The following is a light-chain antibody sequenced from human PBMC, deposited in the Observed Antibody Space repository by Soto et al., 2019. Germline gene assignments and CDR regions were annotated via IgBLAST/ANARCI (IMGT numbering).Light chain of an antibody. Sequence: EIVLTQSPGTLSLSPGERATLSCRASQSVTSNYLAWYQHKPGQAPRLLIYDASSRATGIPDRFSGSGSATDFTLTISRLEPEDFAVYYCQQRDNWPWTFGQVTKVEI. CDR3: QQRDNWPWT. V-gene: IGKV3D-20*02. J-gene: IGKJ1*01. CDR2: DAS. CDR1: QSVTSNY.